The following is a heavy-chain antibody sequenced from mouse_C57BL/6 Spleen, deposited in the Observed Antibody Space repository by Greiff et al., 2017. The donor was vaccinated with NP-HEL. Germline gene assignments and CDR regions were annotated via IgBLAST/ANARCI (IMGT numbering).Heavy chain of an antibody. V-gene: IGHV1-81*01. Sequence: VQLQQSGAELARPGASVKLSCKASGYTFTSYGISWVKQRTGQGLEWIGEIYPRSGNTYYNEKFKGKATLTADKSSSTAYMELRSLTSEDSAVYFCARSELGQFYFDYWGQGTTLTVSS. CDR1: GYTFTSYG. J-gene: IGHJ2*01. CDR3: ARSELGQFYFDY. CDR2: IYPRSGNT. D-gene: IGHD4-1*01.